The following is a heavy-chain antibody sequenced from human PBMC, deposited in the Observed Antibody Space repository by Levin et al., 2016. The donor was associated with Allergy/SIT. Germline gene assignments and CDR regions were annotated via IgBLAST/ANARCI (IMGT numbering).Heavy chain of an antibody. CDR1: GYTFTGSY. Sequence: ASVKVSCKASGYTFTGSYMHWVRQAPGQGLEWMGWNNPNSGGTNYAQKFQGRVTMTRDTSISTAYMELSRLRSDDTAVYYCARDDHFWGGIGDYGMDVWGQGTTVTVSS. CDR3: ARDDHFWGGIGDYGMDV. J-gene: IGHJ6*02. CDR2: NNPNSGGT. D-gene: IGHD3-10*01. V-gene: IGHV1-2*02.